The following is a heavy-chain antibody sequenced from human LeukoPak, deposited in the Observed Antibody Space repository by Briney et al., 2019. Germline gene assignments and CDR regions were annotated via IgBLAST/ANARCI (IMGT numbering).Heavy chain of an antibody. D-gene: IGHD3-16*01. CDR3: GRGRGSYIDY. Sequence: PGGSLRLSCAVSGFTFRSYAMSWVRQAPGKGLEWVSVIGTAGDTFYPGSVKGRFTISRENAERSLYLQMNSLTDGDTAVYYCGRGRGSYIDYWGQGTLVTVSS. V-gene: IGHV3-13*01. CDR1: GFTFRSYA. CDR2: IGTAGDT. J-gene: IGHJ4*02.